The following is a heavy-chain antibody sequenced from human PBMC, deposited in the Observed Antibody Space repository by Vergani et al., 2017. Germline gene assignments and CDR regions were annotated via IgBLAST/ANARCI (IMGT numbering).Heavy chain of an antibody. CDR1: GGSFNDYW. CDR3: AREGYCTNGVCFTLFDV. J-gene: IGHJ4*02. Sequence: QAQLQQWGAGLLKPSETLSLTCAIYGGSFNDYWWTWIRQPQGKGLEWIGEIRHDGITHYSPSLKSRVTISIDTSTHQFSLNLRSVTAADTAVYYCAREGYCTNGVCFTLFDVWGQRALVTVSS. CDR2: IRHDGIT. D-gene: IGHD2-8*01. V-gene: IGHV4-34*01.